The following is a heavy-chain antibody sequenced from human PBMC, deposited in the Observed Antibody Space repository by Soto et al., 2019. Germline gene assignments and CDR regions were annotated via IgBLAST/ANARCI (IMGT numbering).Heavy chain of an antibody. D-gene: IGHD6-19*01. V-gene: IGHV3-21*01. CDR3: ARVSGSSRMYYFDY. CDR1: GFTFSSYS. Sequence: EVQLVESGGGLVKPGGSLRLSCAASGFTFSSYSMSWVRQAPGKGLEWVSSISSSSSYIYYADSVKGRFTISRDNAKNSLYLQMNSLRAEDTAVYYCARVSGSSRMYYFDYWGQGTLVTVSS. CDR2: ISSSSSYI. J-gene: IGHJ4*02.